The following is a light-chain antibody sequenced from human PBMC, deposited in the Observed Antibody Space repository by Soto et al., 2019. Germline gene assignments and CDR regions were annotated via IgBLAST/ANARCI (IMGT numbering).Light chain of an antibody. V-gene: IGLV2-14*01. CDR3: SSSTSSGTYV. J-gene: IGLJ1*01. Sequence: QSVLTQPASVSGSPGQSITISCTGTSSVVGGYEFVSWYQQHPDNAPKLIIYDVSDRPSGESSRFSGSKSANTASLTISGLQAEDEADYFCSSSTSSGTYVFGTGTKVTVL. CDR1: SSVVGGYEF. CDR2: DVS.